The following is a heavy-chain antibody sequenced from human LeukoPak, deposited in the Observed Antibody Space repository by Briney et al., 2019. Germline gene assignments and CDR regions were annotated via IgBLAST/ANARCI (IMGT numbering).Heavy chain of an antibody. J-gene: IGHJ4*02. V-gene: IGHV1-18*01. CDR1: GYTFTSYG. CDR3: AREPSPMVRGYSPAY. Sequence: ASVKVSCKASGYTFTSYGISWVRQAPGQGLEWMGWISAYNGNTNYAQKFQGRVTMTRDTSTSTAHMELRSLRSEDTAVYYCAREPSPMVRGYSPAYWGQGTLVTVSS. CDR2: ISAYNGNT. D-gene: IGHD3-10*01.